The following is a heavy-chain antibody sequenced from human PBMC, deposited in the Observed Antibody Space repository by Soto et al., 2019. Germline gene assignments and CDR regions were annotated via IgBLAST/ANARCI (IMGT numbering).Heavy chain of an antibody. CDR1: GGTFSSYA. Sequence: GASVKVSCKASGGTFSSYAISWVRQAPGQGLEWMGGIIPIFGTANYAQKFQGRVTITADESTSTAYMELSSLRSEDTAVYYCARGGEEVYYYGMDVWGQGTTITVSS. D-gene: IGHD2-21*01. J-gene: IGHJ6*02. V-gene: IGHV1-69*13. CDR3: ARGGEEVYYYGMDV. CDR2: IIPIFGTA.